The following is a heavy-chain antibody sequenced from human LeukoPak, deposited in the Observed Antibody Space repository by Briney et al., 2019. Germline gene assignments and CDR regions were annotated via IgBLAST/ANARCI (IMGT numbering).Heavy chain of an antibody. J-gene: IGHJ6*03. Sequence: SETLSLTYAVYGGSFSGYYWSWIRQPPGKGLEWIGEINHSGSTNYNPSLKSRVTISVDTSKNQFSLKLSSVTAADTAVYYCARGLGASSWYNYYYYMDVWGKGTTVTVSS. D-gene: IGHD6-13*01. CDR2: INHSGST. CDR3: ARGLGASSWYNYYYYMDV. V-gene: IGHV4-34*01. CDR1: GGSFSGYY.